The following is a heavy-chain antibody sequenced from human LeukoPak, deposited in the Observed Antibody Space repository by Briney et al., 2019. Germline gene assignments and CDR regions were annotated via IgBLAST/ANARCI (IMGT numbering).Heavy chain of an antibody. V-gene: IGHV4-39*07. CDR1: GGSISSSSYY. D-gene: IGHD6-13*01. CDR2: IYYSGST. J-gene: IGHJ2*01. CDR3: ARGRRPHRIAAAGTEAWYFDL. Sequence: SETLSLTCTVSGGSISSSSYYWGWIRQPPGKGLEWIGSIYYSGSTYYNPSLKSRVTISVDTSKNQFSLKLSSVTAADTAVYYCARGRRPHRIAAAGTEAWYFDLWGRGTLVTVSS.